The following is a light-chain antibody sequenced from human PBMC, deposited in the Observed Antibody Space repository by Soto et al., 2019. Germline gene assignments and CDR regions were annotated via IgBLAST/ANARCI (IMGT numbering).Light chain of an antibody. CDR1: SGDVGGYDY. J-gene: IGLJ1*01. V-gene: IGLV2-8*01. CDR2: EVT. Sequence: QSALTQPPSASGSPGQSVTISCTGTSGDVGGYDYVSWYQQHPGKAPKLMIYEVTKRPLGVPDRFSGSKSGNTASLTVSGLQAEDEADYYCTEYAGSDNPYVFESGTNVTXL. CDR3: TEYAGSDNPYV.